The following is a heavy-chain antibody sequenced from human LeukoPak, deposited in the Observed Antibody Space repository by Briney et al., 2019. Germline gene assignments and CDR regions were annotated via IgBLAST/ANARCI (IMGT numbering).Heavy chain of an antibody. CDR1: GYTFTSYY. V-gene: IGHV1-46*01. D-gene: IGHD3-22*01. CDR3: ARDYVDYYDSSGYQGD. J-gene: IGHJ4*02. Sequence: ASVKASCKASGYTFTSYYMHWVRQAPGQGLEWMGIINPSGGSTSYAQKFQGRVTMTRDTSTSTVYMELSSLRSEDTAVYYCARDYVDYYDSSGYQGDWGQGTLVTVSS. CDR2: INPSGGST.